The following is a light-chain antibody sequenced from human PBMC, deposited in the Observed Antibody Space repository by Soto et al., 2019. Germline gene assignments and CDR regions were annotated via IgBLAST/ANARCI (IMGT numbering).Light chain of an antibody. Sequence: EIGLTQSPGTQSLSPGERATRSSRASQSVRSGYFAWYQQKPGQAPRLLIVGASSRATGIPDRFSGGGSGTDFTLTISRLEPEDFALYYCHQYDNSPLTFGGGTKVDIK. CDR1: QSVRSGY. J-gene: IGKJ4*01. CDR3: HQYDNSPLT. V-gene: IGKV3-20*01. CDR2: GAS.